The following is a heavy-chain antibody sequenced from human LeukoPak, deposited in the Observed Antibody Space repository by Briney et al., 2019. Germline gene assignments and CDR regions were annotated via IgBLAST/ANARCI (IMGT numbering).Heavy chain of an antibody. J-gene: IGHJ4*02. V-gene: IGHV4-34*01. D-gene: IGHD3-10*01. Sequence: SETLSLTCAVYGGSFSGYYWSWIRQPPGKGLEWIGEINHSGSTNYNPSLKSRVTISVDTSKNQFSLKLSSVTAADTAVYYCARGDYGSGSYYNGPPRYYFDYWGQGTLVTVSS. CDR1: GGSFSGYY. CDR3: ARGDYGSGSYYNGPPRYYFDY. CDR2: INHSGST.